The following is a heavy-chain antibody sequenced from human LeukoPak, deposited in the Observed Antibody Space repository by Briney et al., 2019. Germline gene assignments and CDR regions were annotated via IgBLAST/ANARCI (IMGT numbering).Heavy chain of an antibody. CDR2: ISGSGGNT. V-gene: IGHV3-23*01. Sequence: GGSLRLSCAASGFTFSSYAMSWVRQAPGKGLEWVSAISGSGGNTYYADSVKGRFTMSRDNSKKTLYLQMNSLRAEDTAVYYCAKDSWHYYNISGCAGFFDYWGQGTLVTVSS. CDR1: GFTFSSYA. J-gene: IGHJ4*02. CDR3: AKDSWHYYNISGCAGFFDY. D-gene: IGHD3-22*01.